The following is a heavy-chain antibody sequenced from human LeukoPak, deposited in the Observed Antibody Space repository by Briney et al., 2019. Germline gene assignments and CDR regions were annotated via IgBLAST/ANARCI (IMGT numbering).Heavy chain of an antibody. CDR3: AKSGGYGLIDY. J-gene: IGHJ4*02. CDR2: IYYSGST. D-gene: IGHD1-26*01. CDR1: GASISGSGYY. Sequence: SETLSLTCTVSGASISGSGYYWGWIRQPPGKGLEWIGNIYYSGSTYYNASLQSRVTVSIDTSKNQFSLRLNSVTAADTAMYYCAKSGGYGLIDYWGQGTLVTVSS. V-gene: IGHV4-39*01.